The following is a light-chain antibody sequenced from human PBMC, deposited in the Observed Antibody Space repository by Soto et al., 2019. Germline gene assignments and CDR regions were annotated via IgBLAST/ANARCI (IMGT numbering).Light chain of an antibody. CDR2: GAS. J-gene: IGKJ1*01. CDR3: QQYGSPAWT. Sequence: EIVLTQSPGTLSLSPGERATLSCRASQSVSSSYLAWYQQKPGQAPRFLIYGASSRATGIPDRFSGSGSGTDFTLTISRLEPEDFAVYYCQQYGSPAWTFGQGTKVEIK. CDR1: QSVSSSY. V-gene: IGKV3-20*01.